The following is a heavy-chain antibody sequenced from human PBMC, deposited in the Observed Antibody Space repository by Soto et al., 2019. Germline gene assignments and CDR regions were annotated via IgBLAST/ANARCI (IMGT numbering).Heavy chain of an antibody. CDR1: GGSISSSSYY. CDR3: ARHVFRYSDYDFSPADFDY. D-gene: IGHD5-12*01. CDR2: IYYSGST. Sequence: KTSETLSLTCTVSGGSISSSSYYWGWIRQPPGKGLEWIGSIYYSGSTYYNPSLKSRVTISVDTSKNQFSLKLSSVTAADTAVYYCARHVFRYSDYDFSPADFDYWGQGTLVTVSS. V-gene: IGHV4-39*01. J-gene: IGHJ4*02.